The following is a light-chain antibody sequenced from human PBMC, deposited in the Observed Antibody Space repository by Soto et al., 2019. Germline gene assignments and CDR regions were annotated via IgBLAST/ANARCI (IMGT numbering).Light chain of an antibody. CDR1: LNVNNN. J-gene: IGKJ2*01. V-gene: IGKV3-15*01. CDR2: GAS. CDR3: QQCNACPYT. Sequence: EIIMRQSPATLSVSPGERATLSCRASLNVNNNVAWYQQKPGQAPRLLIYGASARATGIPGRFSGSGSGTEFTLTISSLQSEDFAVYYCQQCNACPYTFGQGTKLDIK.